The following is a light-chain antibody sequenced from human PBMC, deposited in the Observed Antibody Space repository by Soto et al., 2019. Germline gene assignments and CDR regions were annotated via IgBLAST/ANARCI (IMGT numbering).Light chain of an antibody. CDR2: AAS. J-gene: IGKJ1*01. V-gene: IGKV1-39*01. CDR1: QSISSY. Sequence: DIQMTQSPSSLSASVGDGVTITCRASQSISSYVSWYQQKPGKAPKLLIYAASRLQSGVPSRFSGSRSGTDFTLTISSLQPEDFATYYCLQSYSRVTFGQGTKVEIK. CDR3: LQSYSRVT.